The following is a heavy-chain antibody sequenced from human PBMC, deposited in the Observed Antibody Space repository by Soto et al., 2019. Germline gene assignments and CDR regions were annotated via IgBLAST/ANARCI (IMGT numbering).Heavy chain of an antibody. CDR2: ISYDGSNK. Sequence: GGSLRLSCAASGFTFSSYAMHWVRQAPGKGLEWVAVISYDGSNKYYADSVKCRFTISRDNSKNTLYLQMNSLRAEDTAVYYCARDLQQQLAPYYYYYGMDVWGQGTTVTVSS. D-gene: IGHD6-13*01. V-gene: IGHV3-30-3*01. CDR3: ARDLQQQLAPYYYYYGMDV. J-gene: IGHJ6*02. CDR1: GFTFSSYA.